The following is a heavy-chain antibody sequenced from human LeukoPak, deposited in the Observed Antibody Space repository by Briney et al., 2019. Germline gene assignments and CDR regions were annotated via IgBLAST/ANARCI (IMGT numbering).Heavy chain of an antibody. V-gene: IGHV1-69*04. CDR3: ARVHFSRGKQE. CDR2: IIPILGIA. J-gene: IGHJ4*02. Sequence: SVTVSFTASGGTFSIYAISWVRQAPGQGLEWMGRIIPILGIANYAQKFQGRVTITADKSTSTAYMELSSLRSEDTAVYYCARVHFSRGKQEWGQGTLVTVSS. D-gene: IGHD2/OR15-2a*01. CDR1: GGTFSIYA.